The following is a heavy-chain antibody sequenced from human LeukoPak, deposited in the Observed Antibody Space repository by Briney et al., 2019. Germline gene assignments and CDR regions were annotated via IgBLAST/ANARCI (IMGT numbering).Heavy chain of an antibody. J-gene: IGHJ4*02. CDR3: ARQDGPYATTETTTQPDY. Sequence: SETLSLTCTVSGYSISSGYFGGWIRQPPGKGLEWIGTFSHSGSTFYSPSLMSRVTITGDTSENQFSLKLSSVTAADTAVYYCARQDGPYATTETTTQPDYWGQGTLVTVSS. V-gene: IGHV4-38-2*02. D-gene: IGHD1-1*01. CDR1: GYSISSGYF. CDR2: FSHSGST.